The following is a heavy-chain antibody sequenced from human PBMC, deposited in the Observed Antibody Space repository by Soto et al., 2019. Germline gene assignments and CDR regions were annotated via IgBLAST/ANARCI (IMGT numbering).Heavy chain of an antibody. CDR1: GGTFTYYG. J-gene: IGHJ5*02. D-gene: IGHD3-22*01. CDR2: IIPIIGPA. V-gene: IGHV1-69*01. CDR3: ARDLGTTIAGPPRRETYGWLDP. Sequence: QVQLVQAGAEVKRPGSSVKLSCKASGGTFTYYGISWVRQAPGQGPGWMGGIIPIIGPATYAQKFQGRLTITADQSTSTAYMELSSLGSEDTALYYCARDLGTTIAGPPRRETYGWLDPWGQGTLVTVSS.